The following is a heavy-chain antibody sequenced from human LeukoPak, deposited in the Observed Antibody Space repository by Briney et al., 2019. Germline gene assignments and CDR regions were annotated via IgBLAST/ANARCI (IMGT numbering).Heavy chain of an antibody. J-gene: IGHJ4*02. Sequence: PGGSLRLSCAASGXTVSSNSMSWVRQAPGKGLEWVSVIYSGGSTFYADSVKGRFTISRDNSKNTLYLQMNSLRAEDTAVYYCARKHYYDSSGFFPPMDYWGQGTLVTVSS. CDR2: IYSGGST. CDR1: GXTVSSNS. CDR3: ARKHYYDSSGFFPPMDY. V-gene: IGHV3-66*01. D-gene: IGHD3-22*01.